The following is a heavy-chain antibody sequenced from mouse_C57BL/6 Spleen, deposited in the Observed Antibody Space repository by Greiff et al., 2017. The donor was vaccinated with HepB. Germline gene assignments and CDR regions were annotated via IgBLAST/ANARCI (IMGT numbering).Heavy chain of an antibody. CDR2: INPNNGGT. CDR3: ARRPADYFDY. CDR1: GYTFTDYN. J-gene: IGHJ2*01. V-gene: IGHV1-18*01. Sequence: VQLQQSGPELVKPGASVKIPCKASGYTFTDYNMDWVKQSHGKSLEWIGDINPNNGGTIYNQKFKGKATLTVDKSSSTAYMELRSLTSEDTAVYYCARRPADYFDYWGQGTTLTVSS.